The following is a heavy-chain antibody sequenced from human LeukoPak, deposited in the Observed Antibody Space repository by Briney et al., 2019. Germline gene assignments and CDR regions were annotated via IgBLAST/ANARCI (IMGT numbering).Heavy chain of an antibody. V-gene: IGHV4-34*01. J-gene: IGHJ3*02. CDR3: ARDQLPTKNAFDI. CDR2: INHSGGT. CDR1: GGSFSGYY. Sequence: SETLSLTCAVYGGSFSGYYWSWIRQPPGKGLEWIGEINHSGGTNYNPSLKSRVTISVDTSKNQFSLKLSSVTAADTAVYYCARDQLPTKNAFDIWGQGTMVTVPS. D-gene: IGHD2-2*01.